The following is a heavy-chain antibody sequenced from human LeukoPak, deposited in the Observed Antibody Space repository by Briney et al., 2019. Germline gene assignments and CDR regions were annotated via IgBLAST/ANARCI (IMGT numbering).Heavy chain of an antibody. J-gene: IGHJ6*02. CDR3: ARDAYYYYGMDV. V-gene: IGHV4-34*01. Sequence: SETLSLTCAVYGGSFSGYYWSWIRQPPGKGLEWIGEINHSGSTNYNPSLKSRVTISVDTSKDQFSLKLSSVTAADTAVYYCARDAYYYYGMDVWGQGTTVTVSS. CDR1: GGSFSGYY. CDR2: INHSGST.